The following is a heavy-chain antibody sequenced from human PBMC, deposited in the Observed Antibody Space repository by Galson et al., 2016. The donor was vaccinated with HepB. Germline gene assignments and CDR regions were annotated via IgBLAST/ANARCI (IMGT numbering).Heavy chain of an antibody. J-gene: IGHJ6*02. CDR3: ARGYYNAMDV. Sequence: SLRLSCAGSGFTFRSYGIHWVRQAPGKGLEWVAVLMHVGGEKDYGDSVKGRFTISRDDSKNTLHLQMNSLRGDDTAVYYCARGYYNAMDVWGQGATVTVS. CDR2: LMHVGGEK. V-gene: IGHV3-30*03. CDR1: GFTFRSYG.